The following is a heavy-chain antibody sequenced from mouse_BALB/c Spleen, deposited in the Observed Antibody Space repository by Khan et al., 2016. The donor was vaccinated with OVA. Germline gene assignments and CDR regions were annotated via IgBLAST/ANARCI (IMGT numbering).Heavy chain of an antibody. D-gene: IGHD2-4*01. CDR3: ARNYYYDEGLAY. V-gene: IGHV2-2*02. J-gene: IGHJ3*01. Sequence: QVQLKQSGPGLVQPSQSLSITCTVSGFSLTSYGVHWVRQSPGKGPQWRGVIWSGGSTDNNEAFISRLNISKDNSKCQVCLKMNTLIANDTAIYYCARNYYYDEGLAYWGQGTLVTVSA. CDR1: GFSLTSYG. CDR2: IWSGGST.